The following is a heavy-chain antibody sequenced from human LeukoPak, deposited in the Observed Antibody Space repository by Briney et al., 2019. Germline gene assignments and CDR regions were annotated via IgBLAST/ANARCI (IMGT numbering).Heavy chain of an antibody. Sequence: ASVKVSCKASGFTFTSSAMQWVQQARGQRLEWIGWIVVGSGNTNYAQKFQERVTITRDMSTSTAYMELSSLRSEDTAVYYCASCTVPPDYYYYYMDVWGKGTTVTVSS. CDR3: ASCTVPPDYYYYYMDV. V-gene: IGHV1-58*02. D-gene: IGHD4-11*01. CDR2: IVVGSGNT. CDR1: GFTFTSSA. J-gene: IGHJ6*03.